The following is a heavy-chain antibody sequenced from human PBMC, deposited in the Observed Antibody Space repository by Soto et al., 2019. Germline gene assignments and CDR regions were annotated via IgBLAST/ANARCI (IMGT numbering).Heavy chain of an antibody. D-gene: IGHD3-10*01. Sequence: PGGSLRLSCLASGFTFSSYEMNWVRQAPGKGLEWVSYISSSGSTIYYAGSVKGRFTISRDNAKNSLYLQMNSLRAEDTAVYYCARGWFGRELLRRGLDYWGQGTRVTVSS. CDR1: GFTFSSYE. V-gene: IGHV3-48*03. CDR3: ARGWFGRELLRRGLDY. J-gene: IGHJ4*02. CDR2: ISSSGSTI.